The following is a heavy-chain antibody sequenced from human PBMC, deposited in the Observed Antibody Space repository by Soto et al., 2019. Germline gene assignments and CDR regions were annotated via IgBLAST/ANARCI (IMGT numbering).Heavy chain of an antibody. CDR3: ARDADGDYGANWFDP. CDR1: GGSISSGDYY. J-gene: IGHJ5*02. CDR2: IYYSGST. V-gene: IGHV4-30-4*01. Sequence: QVQLQESGPGLVKPSQTLSLTCTVSGGSISSGDYYWSWIRQPPGKGLEWIGYIYYSGSTYYNPSLKSRVTISVDTSKNQFSLKRSSVTAADTAVYYCARDADGDYGANWFDPWGQGTLVTVSS. D-gene: IGHD4-17*01.